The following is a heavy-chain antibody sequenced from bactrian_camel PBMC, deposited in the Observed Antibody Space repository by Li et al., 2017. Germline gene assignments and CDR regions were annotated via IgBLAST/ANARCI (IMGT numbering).Heavy chain of an antibody. CDR2: LFTGGGSI. D-gene: IGHD4*01. CDR3: AAPRTCRVWRGYASLSDKYYY. J-gene: IGHJ4*01. Sequence: VQLVESGGGSVQAGGSLRLSCEASGYSGSPYCMGWFRQVPGKEREGLAALFTGGGSIKYADSVKGRFTISKDNAKNTLYLQMNSLKPEDTAMYYCAAPRTCRVWRGYASLSDKYYYWGQGTQVTVS. CDR1: GYSGSPYC. V-gene: IGHV3S31*01.